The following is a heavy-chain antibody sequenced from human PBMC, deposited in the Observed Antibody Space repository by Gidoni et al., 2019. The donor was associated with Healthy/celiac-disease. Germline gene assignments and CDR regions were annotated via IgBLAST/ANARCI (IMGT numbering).Heavy chain of an antibody. D-gene: IGHD7-27*01. V-gene: IGHV4-39*01. CDR2: SYYSGRT. Sequence: QLQLQESGPGLVKPSATLSLPCTVSGGPISSSSYYRGWIRQPPGKGLEWIGSSYYSGRTYYNPSLKSRVTISADTSKNQFSLKLSSVTAADTAVYYCARHGDYNWFDPWGQGTLVTVSS. CDR3: ARHGDYNWFDP. CDR1: GGPISSSSYY. J-gene: IGHJ5*02.